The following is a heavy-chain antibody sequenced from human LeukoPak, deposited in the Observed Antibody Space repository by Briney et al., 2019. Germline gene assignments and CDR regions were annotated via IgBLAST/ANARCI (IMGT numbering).Heavy chain of an antibody. Sequence: GASVKVSCKASGYTFTDYYMHWVRQAPGQGLEWTGWINPNSGDTYYAPKFQGRVTMTRDTSISTAYMELSELRSDDTAVYYCAGQKDPRPIDYWGQGTLITVSS. J-gene: IGHJ4*02. CDR2: INPNSGDT. CDR1: GYTFTDYY. V-gene: IGHV1-2*02. CDR3: AGQKDPRPIDY.